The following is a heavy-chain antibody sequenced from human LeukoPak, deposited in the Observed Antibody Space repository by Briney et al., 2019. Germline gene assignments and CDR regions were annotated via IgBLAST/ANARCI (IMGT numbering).Heavy chain of an antibody. V-gene: IGHV1-18*04. D-gene: IGHD3-9*01. CDR3: ARLYYDILTGYSNFDY. J-gene: IGHJ4*02. CDR1: GYTFTSYG. CDR2: ISAYNGNT. Sequence: ASVKVSCKASGYTFTSYGISWVRQAPGQGLEWRGWISAYNGNTNYAQRLQGRVTMTTDTSTSTAYMELRSLRSDDTAVYYCARLYYDILTGYSNFDYWGQGTLVTVSS.